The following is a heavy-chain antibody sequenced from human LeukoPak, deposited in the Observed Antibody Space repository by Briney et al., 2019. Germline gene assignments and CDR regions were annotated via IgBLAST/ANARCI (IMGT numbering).Heavy chain of an antibody. J-gene: IGHJ4*02. D-gene: IGHD6-19*01. CDR2: IYYSGST. Sequence: SETLSLTCTVSGGSISSYYWSWIRQPPGKGLEWIGYIYYSGSTNYNPSLKSRVTISVDTSKNQFSLKLSSVTAADTAVYYCARHPGRYSSGWYDYWGQGTLVTVSS. V-gene: IGHV4-59*08. CDR3: ARHPGRYSSGWYDY. CDR1: GGSISSYY.